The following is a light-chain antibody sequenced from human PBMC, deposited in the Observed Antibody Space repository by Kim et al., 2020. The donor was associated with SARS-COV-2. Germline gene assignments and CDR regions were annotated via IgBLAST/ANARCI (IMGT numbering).Light chain of an antibody. J-gene: IGKJ5*01. CDR2: DAS. CDR3: QLYNNPPVT. CDR1: QNVRNY. Sequence: IQLTQSPSSLSASVGDRVTISCQASQNVRNYLNWYQQKPGKAPNLLIYDASSLHTGVPSRFSGSGSGTDFTFTITSLQPEDIATYSNQLYNNPPVTFGEGTPREIK. V-gene: IGKV1-33*01.